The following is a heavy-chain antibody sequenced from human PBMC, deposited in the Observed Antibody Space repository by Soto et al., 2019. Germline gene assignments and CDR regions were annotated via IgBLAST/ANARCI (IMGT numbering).Heavy chain of an antibody. CDR3: TSTIFGVVIPGGYYYGMDV. CDR2: IRSKVYGGTT. V-gene: IGHV3-49*04. Sequence: PGGSLRLSCAASGFTFSYYYMSGVRQAPGKGLEWVGFIRSKVYGGTTEYAASVKGRFTISRDDSISIAYLQMNSLKTEDTAVYYCTSTIFGVVIPGGYYYGMDVWGQGTTVTVSS. D-gene: IGHD3-3*01. CDR1: GFTFSYYY. J-gene: IGHJ6*02.